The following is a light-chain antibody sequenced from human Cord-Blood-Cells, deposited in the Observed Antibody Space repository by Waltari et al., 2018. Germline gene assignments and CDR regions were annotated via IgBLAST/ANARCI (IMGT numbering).Light chain of an antibody. CDR1: QSVSSY. J-gene: IGKJ5*01. Sequence: EIVWSRSPATVSLSPGERATLICRASQSVSSYLAWYQQQPCQAPRLLIYDASNRATGIPARFSGSGSGTDFTLTISSLEPEDFAVDYCQQRSNWPITFGQGTRLEIK. V-gene: IGKV3-11*01. CDR3: QQRSNWPIT. CDR2: DAS.